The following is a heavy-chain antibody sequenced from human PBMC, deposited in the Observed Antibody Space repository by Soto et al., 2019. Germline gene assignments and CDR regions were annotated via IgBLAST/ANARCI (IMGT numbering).Heavy chain of an antibody. D-gene: IGHD3-3*01. V-gene: IGHV4-39*01. Sequence: SETLSLTCTVSGGSISSSSYYWGWIRQPPGKGLEWIGSIYYSGSTYYNPSLKSRVTISVDTSKNQFSLKLSSVTAADTAVYYCASFLSGYYFKTGNDYYYYYMDVWGKGTTVTVSS. CDR3: ASFLSGYYFKTGNDYYYYYMDV. J-gene: IGHJ6*03. CDR2: IYYSGST. CDR1: GGSISSSSYY.